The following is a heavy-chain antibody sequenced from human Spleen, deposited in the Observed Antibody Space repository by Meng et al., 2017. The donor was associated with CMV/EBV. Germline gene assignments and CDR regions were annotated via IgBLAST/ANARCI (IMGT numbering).Heavy chain of an antibody. J-gene: IGHJ4*02. V-gene: IGHV4-59*01. Sequence: SETLSLTCTVSGGSISSYYWSWIRQPPGKGLEWIGYIYYSGSTNYNPSLKSRVTISVDTSKNQFSLKLSSVTAADTAVYYCATLHWYSSPYWGQGTLVTVSS. CDR2: IYYSGST. CDR3: ATLHWYSSPY. D-gene: IGHD6-13*01. CDR1: GGSISSYY.